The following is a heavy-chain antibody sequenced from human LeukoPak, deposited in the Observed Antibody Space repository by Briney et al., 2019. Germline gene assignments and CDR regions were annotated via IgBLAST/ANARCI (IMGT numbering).Heavy chain of an antibody. CDR1: GFTFSNYW. CDR3: ARYHTGGF. V-gene: IGHV3-74*01. D-gene: IGHD2-8*02. Sequence: GGSVTLSCQASGFTFSNYWIHWVRQAPGKGLEWVGRISQDGSDTIYAHSVKGRLTFSRDNAGNTVFLQVSSLTDDDTDVYCCARYHTGGFWGQGTLVTVSS. CDR2: ISQDGSDT. J-gene: IGHJ4*02.